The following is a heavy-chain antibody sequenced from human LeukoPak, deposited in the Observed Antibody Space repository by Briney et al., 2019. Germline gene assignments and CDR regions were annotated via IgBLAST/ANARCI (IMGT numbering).Heavy chain of an antibody. CDR2: IRYDGSNK. Sequence: GGSLRLSCAASGFTFSSYGMHWVRQAPGKGLEWVAFIRYDGSNKYYADSVKGRFTISRDNSKNTLYLQMNSLRAEDTAVYYCARDVTVTDLGDYWGQGTLVTVSS. CDR3: ARDVTVTDLGDY. V-gene: IGHV3-30*02. J-gene: IGHJ4*02. D-gene: IGHD4-17*01. CDR1: GFTFSSYG.